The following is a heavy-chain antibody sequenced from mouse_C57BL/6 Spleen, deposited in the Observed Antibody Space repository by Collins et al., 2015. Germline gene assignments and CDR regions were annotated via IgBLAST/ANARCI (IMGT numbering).Heavy chain of an antibody. CDR3: ARYPIGGDY. D-gene: IGHD2-14*01. CDR2: INPNNGGT. V-gene: IGHV1-22*01. Sequence: MHWVKQSHGKSLEWIGYINPNNGGTSYNQKFKGKATLTVNKSSSTAYMELRSLTSEDSAVYYCARYPIGGDYWGQGTSVTVSS. J-gene: IGHJ4*01.